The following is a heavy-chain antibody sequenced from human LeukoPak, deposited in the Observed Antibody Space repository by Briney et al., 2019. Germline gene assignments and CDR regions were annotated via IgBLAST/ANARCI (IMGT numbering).Heavy chain of an antibody. CDR2: ISGYNGNT. CDR3: ARVAEDCSSTSCYAGVDY. J-gene: IGHJ4*02. CDR1: GYTFTSYG. D-gene: IGHD2-2*01. V-gene: IGHV1-18*01. Sequence: ASVKVSCKASGYTFTSYGINWVRQAPGQGLEWMGWISGYNGNTIYAENLQGRVTMTTDTSTNTAYIELGSLRSDDTAVYYCARVAEDCSSTSCYAGVDYWGQGTLVTVSS.